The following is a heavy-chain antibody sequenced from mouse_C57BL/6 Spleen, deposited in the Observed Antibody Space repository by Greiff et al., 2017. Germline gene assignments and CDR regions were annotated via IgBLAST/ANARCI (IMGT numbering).Heavy chain of an antibody. CDR3: ARDGNYVWFAY. D-gene: IGHD2-1*01. J-gene: IGHJ3*01. Sequence: QVQLQQPGAELVKPGASVKLSCKASGYTFTSYWMHWVKQRPGQGLEWIGDIYPGSGSTNYNEKFKSKATLTVDTSSSTAYMQLSSLTSEDSAVYYCARDGNYVWFAYWGQGTLVTVSA. CDR2: IYPGSGST. V-gene: IGHV1-55*01. CDR1: GYTFTSYW.